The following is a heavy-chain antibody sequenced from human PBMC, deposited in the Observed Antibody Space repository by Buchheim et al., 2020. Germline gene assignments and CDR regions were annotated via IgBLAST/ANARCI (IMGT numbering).Heavy chain of an antibody. Sequence: EVQLVESGGGLVQPGGSLRLSCEVSEFPFSVYWLHWVRQAPGKGLVWVSRINSDGSSTSYADSVKGRLTISRDNAKNTLYLQMNSLRVEDTAVYYCVRGYDFWSGYYTRWFDPWGQGTL. J-gene: IGHJ5*02. CDR2: INSDGSST. CDR1: EFPFSVYW. CDR3: VRGYDFWSGYYTRWFDP. V-gene: IGHV3-74*01. D-gene: IGHD3-3*01.